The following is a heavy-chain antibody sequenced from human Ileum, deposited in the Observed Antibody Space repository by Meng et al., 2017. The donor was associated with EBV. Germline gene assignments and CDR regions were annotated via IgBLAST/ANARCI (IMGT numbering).Heavy chain of an antibody. CDR3: ARVGQWLPIDY. V-gene: IGHV4-4*02. J-gene: IGHJ4*02. CDR1: GGSFSSSNW. Sequence: GPELVNPAGSRTLPGAVSGGSFSSSNWWSWVREPAGKGLEWIGEIYHSGSTNYNPSLKIRVTISVDKSMNQFSLNLSSVTAANTAVYYCARVGQWLPIDYWGQGTLVTVFS. CDR2: IYHSGST. D-gene: IGHD6-19*01.